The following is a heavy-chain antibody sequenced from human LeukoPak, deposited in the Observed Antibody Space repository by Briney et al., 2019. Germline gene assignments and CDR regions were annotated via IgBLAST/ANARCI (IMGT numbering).Heavy chain of an antibody. CDR1: GGSISTSTYY. D-gene: IGHD2-15*01. V-gene: IGHV4-39*07. CDR2: IYYGGST. Sequence: KPSETLSLTCTVSGGSISTSTYYWGWIRQPPGKGLEWTASIYYGGSTYYNPSLKSRVTISVDTSKNQFSLKLSSVTAADTAVYYCARDRSYCSGGSCSYYFDYWGQGTLVTVSS. CDR3: ARDRSYCSGGSCSYYFDY. J-gene: IGHJ4*02.